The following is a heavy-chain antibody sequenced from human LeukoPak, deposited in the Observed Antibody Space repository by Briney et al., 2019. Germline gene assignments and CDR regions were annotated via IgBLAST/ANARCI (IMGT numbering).Heavy chain of an antibody. J-gene: IGHJ4*02. CDR3: ARDSRRDGYNLDY. CDR1: GGSFSAYY. CDR2: INHSGST. V-gene: IGHV4-34*01. Sequence: PSETLSLTCAVYGGSFSAYYWTWIRQPPGKGLEWIGEINHSGSTKYNPSLKSRVTISVDTSKNQFSLKLSSVTAADTAVYYCARDSRRDGYNLDYWGRGTLVTVSS. D-gene: IGHD5-24*01.